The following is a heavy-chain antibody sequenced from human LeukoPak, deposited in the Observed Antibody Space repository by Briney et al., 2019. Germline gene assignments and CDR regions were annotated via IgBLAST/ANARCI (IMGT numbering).Heavy chain of an antibody. Sequence: SVNVSCKASGGTFSSYAISWVRQAPGQGLEWMGGIIPIFGTANYAQKFQGRVTITADESTSTAYMELSSLRSEDTAVYYCARGISYYYDSSGYYPFDYWGQGTLVTVSS. CDR2: IIPIFGTA. J-gene: IGHJ4*02. D-gene: IGHD3-22*01. CDR3: ARGISYYYDSSGYYPFDY. CDR1: GGTFSSYA. V-gene: IGHV1-69*01.